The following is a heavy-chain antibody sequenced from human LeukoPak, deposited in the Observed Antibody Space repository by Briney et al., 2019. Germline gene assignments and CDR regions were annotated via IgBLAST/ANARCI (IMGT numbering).Heavy chain of an antibody. V-gene: IGHV3-74*01. CDR3: ARAGVIVGFDY. J-gene: IGHJ4*02. CDR2: IDSNGNNI. Sequence: QPGGSLRLSCAASGFTLSNYWMQWVRQAPGKGLVWVSRIDSNGNNIGYADSVKGRFTISRDNAKSTLYLQMNSLRAEDSAVYYCARAGVIVGFDYWGQGTLVTVPS. CDR1: GFTLSNYW. D-gene: IGHD7-27*01.